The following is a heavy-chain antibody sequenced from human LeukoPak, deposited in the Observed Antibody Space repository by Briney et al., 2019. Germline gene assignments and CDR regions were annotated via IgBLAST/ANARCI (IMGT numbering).Heavy chain of an antibody. D-gene: IGHD6-19*01. CDR2: INHSGST. V-gene: IGHV4-34*01. CDR3: ARSGYSSGWYAPYNWFDP. J-gene: IGHJ5*02. CDR1: GGSFSGYY. Sequence: PSETLSLTCAVYGGSFSGYYWSWIRQPPGNGLEWIGEINHSGSTNYNPSLKSRVTISVDTSKNHFSLKLSSVTAADTAVYYCARSGYSSGWYAPYNWFDPWGQGTLVTVSS.